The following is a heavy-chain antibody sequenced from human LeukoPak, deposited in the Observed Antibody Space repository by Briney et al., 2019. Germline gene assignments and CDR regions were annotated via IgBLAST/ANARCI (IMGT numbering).Heavy chain of an antibody. CDR1: DYTFTSYG. V-gene: IGHV1-18*01. CDR2: ISAYNGNT. CDR3: ARHIGMGRFDY. J-gene: IGHJ4*02. Sequence: ASVKVSCKTSDYTFTSYGINWVRQAPGQGLEWMGWISAYNGNTNYAQKFQGRVTVTTDTSTSTAYMELRSLRSDDTAVYYCARHIGMGRFDYWGQGTLVTVSS. D-gene: IGHD1-14*01.